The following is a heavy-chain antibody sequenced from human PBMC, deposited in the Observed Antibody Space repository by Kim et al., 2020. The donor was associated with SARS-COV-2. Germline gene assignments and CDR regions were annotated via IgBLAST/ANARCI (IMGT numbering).Heavy chain of an antibody. CDR2: ISYDGSNK. CDR1: GFTFSSYA. J-gene: IGHJ6*02. Sequence: GGSLRLSCAASGFTFSSYAMHWVRQAPGKGLEWVAVISYDGSNKYYADSVKGRFTISRDNSKNTLYLQMNSLRAGDTAVYYCARGAGMTALPFVAFYYGMEVWGRGTTVTVSS. CDR3: ARGAGMTALPFVAFYYGMEV. V-gene: IGHV3-30*04. D-gene: IGHD2-21*02.